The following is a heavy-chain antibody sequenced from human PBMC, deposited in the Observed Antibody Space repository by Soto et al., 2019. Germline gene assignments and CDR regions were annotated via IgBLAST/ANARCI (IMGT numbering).Heavy chain of an antibody. CDR3: ARVIVVVPAAIRSSCYYGMGV. Sequence: EVQLVESGGGLVQPGRSLRLSCAASGFTFDDYAMHWVRQAPGKGLEWVSGISWNSGSIGYADSVKGRFTISRDNAKNSLYLQMNSLRAEDTALYYCARVIVVVPAAIRSSCYYGMGVWGQGTTVTVSS. D-gene: IGHD2-2*02. J-gene: IGHJ6*02. CDR2: ISWNSGSI. CDR1: GFTFDDYA. V-gene: IGHV3-9*01.